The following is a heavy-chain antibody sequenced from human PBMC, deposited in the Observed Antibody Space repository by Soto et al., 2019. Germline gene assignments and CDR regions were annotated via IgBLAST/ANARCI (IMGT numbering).Heavy chain of an antibody. CDR1: GYTFTSYD. Sequence: QVQLVQSGAEVKKPGASVKVSCKASGYTFTSYDINWVRQATGQGLEWMGWMNPNSGNTGYAQKFQGRVTMTRNTSISTAYMELSSMRSEDTAGYYSSREKTSYGMDVWGQGTTVTVSS. CDR3: SREKTSYGMDV. J-gene: IGHJ6*02. V-gene: IGHV1-8*01. CDR2: MNPNSGNT.